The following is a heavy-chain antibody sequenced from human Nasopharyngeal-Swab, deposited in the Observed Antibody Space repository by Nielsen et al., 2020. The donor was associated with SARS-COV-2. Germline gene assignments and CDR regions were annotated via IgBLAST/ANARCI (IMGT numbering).Heavy chain of an antibody. J-gene: IGHJ6*02. Sequence: VRQAPGKGLEWVAVISYDGSNKYYADSVKGRFTISRDNSKNTLYLQMNSLRAEDTAVYYCASLPTVTTKGYGMDVWGQGTTVTV. V-gene: IGHV3-30*04. CDR2: ISYDGSNK. D-gene: IGHD4-17*01. CDR3: ASLPTVTTKGYGMDV.